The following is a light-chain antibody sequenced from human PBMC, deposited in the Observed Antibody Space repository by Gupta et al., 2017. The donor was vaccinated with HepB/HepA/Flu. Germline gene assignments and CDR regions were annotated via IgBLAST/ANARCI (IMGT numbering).Light chain of an antibody. Sequence: DIQLTQAPASLSASVGDSVTITCRTSQRVRNYLNWYQQKPGKAPDLLIYAASSLQSGVPSRFSGSGSGTHFTLNISSLQPEDFATYYCQQTYSTPMGFSFGPGTNVDIK. J-gene: IGKJ3*01. CDR2: AAS. CDR1: QRVRNY. V-gene: IGKV1-39*01. CDR3: QQTYSTPMGFS.